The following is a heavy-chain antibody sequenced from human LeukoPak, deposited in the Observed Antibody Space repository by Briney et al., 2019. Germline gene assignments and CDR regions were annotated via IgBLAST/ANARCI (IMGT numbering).Heavy chain of an antibody. CDR1: GFTFSSYG. V-gene: IGHV3-30*03. CDR2: ISYDGSNK. Sequence: GGSLRLSCAASGFTFSSYGMHWVRQAPGKGLEWVAVISYDGSNKYYADSVKGRFTISRDNSKNTLYLQMNSLRAEDTAVYYCASEYGYCSSTSCQPYYFDYWGQGTLVTVSS. CDR3: ASEYGYCSSTSCQPYYFDY. J-gene: IGHJ4*02. D-gene: IGHD2-2*03.